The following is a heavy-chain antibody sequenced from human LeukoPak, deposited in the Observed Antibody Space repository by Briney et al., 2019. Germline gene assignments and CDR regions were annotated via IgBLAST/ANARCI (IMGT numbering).Heavy chain of an antibody. CDR2: IKQDGSEK. D-gene: IGHD2-2*01. V-gene: IGHV3-7*01. Sequence: GGSLRLSCAASGFTVSSNYMSWVRQAPGKGLEWVANIKQDGSEKYYVDSVKGRFTISRDNAKNSLYLQMNSLRAEDTAVYYCARTKGIPAALPLGYWGQGTLVTVSS. CDR3: ARTKGIPAALPLGY. J-gene: IGHJ4*02. CDR1: GFTVSSNY.